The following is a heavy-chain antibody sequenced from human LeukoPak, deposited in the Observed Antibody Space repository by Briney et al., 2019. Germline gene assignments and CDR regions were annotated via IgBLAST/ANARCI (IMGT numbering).Heavy chain of an antibody. V-gene: IGHV1-8*01. CDR3: ARGVRQGVVVVVPAAMHRVPNNWFDP. CDR2: MNPNSGNT. J-gene: IGHJ5*02. Sequence: ASVKVSCKASGYSFTSYDINWVRQATGQGLEWMGWMNPNSGNTGYAQKFQGRVTMTRNTSISTAYMELSSLRSEDTAVYYCARGVRQGVVVVVPAAMHRVPNNWFDPWGQGTLVTVSS. CDR1: GYSFTSYD. D-gene: IGHD2-2*01.